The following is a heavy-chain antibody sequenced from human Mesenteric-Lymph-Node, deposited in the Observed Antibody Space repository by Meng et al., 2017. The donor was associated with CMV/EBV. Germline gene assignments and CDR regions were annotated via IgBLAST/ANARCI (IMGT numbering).Heavy chain of an antibody. J-gene: IGHJ4*02. Sequence: SETLSLTCSVSGGSVSSGSNYWSWIRLPPGKGLEWIGYIYYSGSTDYDPSLKSRVTISIDTSKNQFSLNLSSVTAADTAVYYCARGLHSGSILIDFWGQGTLVTVSS. CDR3: ARGLHSGSILIDF. V-gene: IGHV4-61*01. D-gene: IGHD1-26*01. CDR2: IYYSGST. CDR1: GGSVSSGSNY.